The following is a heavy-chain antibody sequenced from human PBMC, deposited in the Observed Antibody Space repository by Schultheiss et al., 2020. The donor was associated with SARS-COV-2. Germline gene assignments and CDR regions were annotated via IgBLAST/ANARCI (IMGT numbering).Heavy chain of an antibody. CDR2: IYYSGST. J-gene: IGHJ6*02. CDR3: ARVGITMVRGVISYYYYYGMDV. D-gene: IGHD3-10*01. Sequence: SETLSLTCTVSGGSISSSSYYWGWIRQPPGKGLEWIGSIYYSGSTYYNPSLKSRVTISVDTSKNQFSLKLSSVTAADTAVYYCARVGITMVRGVISYYYYYGMDVWGQGTTVTVSS. V-gene: IGHV4-39*01. CDR1: GGSISSSSYY.